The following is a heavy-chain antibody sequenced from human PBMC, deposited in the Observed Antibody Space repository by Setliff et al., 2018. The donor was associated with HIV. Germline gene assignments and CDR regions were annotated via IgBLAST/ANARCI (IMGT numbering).Heavy chain of an antibody. CDR1: GGSISRNYY. D-gene: IGHD3-22*01. V-gene: IGHV4-39*07. J-gene: IGHJ4*02. Sequence: SETLSLTCNVSGGSISRNYYWGWIRQPPDKGLEWIGSFHYSGSTSYNPSLRSRVTISVDTSKNQLSLKLSSVTTADTAVYYCARGRRLYDSSGLYDYWGQGTLVTVSS. CDR2: FHYSGST. CDR3: ARGRRLYDSSGLYDY.